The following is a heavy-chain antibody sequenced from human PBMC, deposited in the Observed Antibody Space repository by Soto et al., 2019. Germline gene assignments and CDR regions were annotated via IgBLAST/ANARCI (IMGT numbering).Heavy chain of an antibody. CDR1: GGSLRRYY. CDR2: VYYSGST. Sequence: PSETLSLTCTVAGGSLRRYYWSRIRQSPGKGLEWIWYVYYSGSTKYRPSLKSRVTISVDTSKNQFSLKVSSATAADTAVYYCARHSNRNYGLYYFDYWGLGALVTVSS. V-gene: IGHV4-59*08. CDR3: ARHSNRNYGLYYFDY. D-gene: IGHD4-4*01. J-gene: IGHJ4*02.